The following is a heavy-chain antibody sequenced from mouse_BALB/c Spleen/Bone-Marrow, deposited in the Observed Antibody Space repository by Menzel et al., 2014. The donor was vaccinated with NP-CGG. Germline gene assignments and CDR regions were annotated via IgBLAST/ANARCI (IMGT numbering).Heavy chain of an antibody. CDR1: GYSFTGYY. Sequence: EVQLQQSGPELVKPGASVKISCKASGYSFTGYYMHWVKQSHVKSLEWIGRINPYNGATSYNQNFKDKASLTVDKSSSTAYMELHSLTSEDSAGYYCARYYDPADVDVWGAGTTVTVSS. J-gene: IGHJ1*01. D-gene: IGHD2-4*01. CDR2: INPYNGAT. CDR3: ARYYDPADVDV. V-gene: IGHV1-26*01.